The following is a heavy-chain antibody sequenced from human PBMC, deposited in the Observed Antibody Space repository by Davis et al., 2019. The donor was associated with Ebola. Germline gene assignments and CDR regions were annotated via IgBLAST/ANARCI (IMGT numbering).Heavy chain of an antibody. CDR1: GGPIDSYY. V-gene: IGHV4-59*08. CDR3: ARLGEMYYFDY. J-gene: IGHJ4*02. Sequence: MPSETLSLTCSVSGGPIDSYYWSWIRQSPGAGLEWIGYIYYSGSTNYNPSLKSRVTISVDTSKSQFSLNLRSVTAADTAVYYCARLGEMYYFDYWGQGSLVTVSS. CDR2: IYYSGST. D-gene: IGHD3-16*01.